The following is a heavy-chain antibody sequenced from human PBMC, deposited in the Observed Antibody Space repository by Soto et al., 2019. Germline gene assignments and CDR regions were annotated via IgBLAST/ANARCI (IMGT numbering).Heavy chain of an antibody. D-gene: IGHD3-10*01. CDR1: GDNVSSNSAA. CDR2: TYYKSKWNN. CDR3: TGITWFRGMDV. J-gene: IGHJ6*02. V-gene: IGHV6-1*01. Sequence: PSPTLSLTCAISGDNVSSNSAALNWIRQSPSRGLEWLGRTYYKSKWNNDYALSVKSRITINPDTSKNQFSLHLYSVTPEDTAVYYCTGITWFRGMDVWGQGAPVTVSS.